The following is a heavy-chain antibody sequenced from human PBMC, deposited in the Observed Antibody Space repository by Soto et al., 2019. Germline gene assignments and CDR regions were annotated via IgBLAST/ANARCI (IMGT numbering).Heavy chain of an antibody. CDR3: ARGLGYSSSAWFDP. Sequence: PSENLSITCTVSGGSLSSYYWCWIRQPPGKGLEWIGYIYYSGSTHYNPSLKSRVTISVDTSKNQFSLKLSSVTAADTAVYYCARGLGYSSSAWFDPWGQGTLFTVS. D-gene: IGHD6-6*01. CDR1: GGSLSSYY. V-gene: IGHV4-59*01. J-gene: IGHJ5*02. CDR2: IYYSGST.